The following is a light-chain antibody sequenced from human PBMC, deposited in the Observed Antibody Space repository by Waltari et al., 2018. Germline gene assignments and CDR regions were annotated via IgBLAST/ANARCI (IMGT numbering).Light chain of an antibody. Sequence: FMLTQPHSVSESPGKTVTISCTRNSGSIGRNYVHWYHQRPGGAPTIVIFEDDQRPFGVPDRLSGSIDSASNSAYLTRSGLEIEDEGDYYCQSYDGGIWVFGGGTRLTVL. CDR2: EDD. CDR1: SGSIGRNY. CDR3: QSYDGGIWV. J-gene: IGLJ3*02. V-gene: IGLV6-57*04.